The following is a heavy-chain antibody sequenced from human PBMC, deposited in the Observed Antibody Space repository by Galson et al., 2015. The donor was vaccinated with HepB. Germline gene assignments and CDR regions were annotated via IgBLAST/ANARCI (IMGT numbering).Heavy chain of an antibody. V-gene: IGHV1-69*13. CDR1: GGTFSSYA. D-gene: IGHD5-18*01. Sequence: SVKVSCKASGGTFSSYAISWVRQAPGQGLEWMGGVIPIFGTANYAQKFQGRVTITADESTSTAYMELSSLRSEDTAVYYCARGEKSYGSAYYFDYWGQGTLVTVSS. CDR2: VIPIFGTA. CDR3: ARGEKSYGSAYYFDY. J-gene: IGHJ4*02.